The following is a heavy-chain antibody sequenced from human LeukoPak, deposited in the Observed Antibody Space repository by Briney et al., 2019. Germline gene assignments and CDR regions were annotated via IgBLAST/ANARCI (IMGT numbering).Heavy chain of an antibody. J-gene: IGHJ3*02. Sequence: ASVKVSCKASGGTFSSYAISWVRRAPGQGLEWMGGIIPIFGTANYAQKFKGRVTITADESTSTAYMELSSLRSEDTAVYYCARELDYGDYVYAFDIWGQGTMVTVSS. D-gene: IGHD4-17*01. CDR1: GGTFSSYA. CDR3: ARELDYGDYVYAFDI. V-gene: IGHV1-69*13. CDR2: IIPIFGTA.